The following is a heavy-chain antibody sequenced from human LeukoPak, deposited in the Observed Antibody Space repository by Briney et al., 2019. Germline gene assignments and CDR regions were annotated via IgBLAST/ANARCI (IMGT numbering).Heavy chain of an antibody. CDR1: GYTFTNYG. J-gene: IGHJ6*03. D-gene: IGHD2-2*01. CDR3: ARWGLVAPGTYYYYYMDV. CDR2: INAYNGDT. V-gene: IGHV1-18*01. Sequence: ASVKVSCKASGYTFTNYGVSWVRQAPGQGLEWMGWINAYNGDTHYAQNLQGRLTMTTDTSTSMAFMELRSLRPDDAAVYFCARWGLVAPGTYYYYYMDVWGRGTTVTVSS.